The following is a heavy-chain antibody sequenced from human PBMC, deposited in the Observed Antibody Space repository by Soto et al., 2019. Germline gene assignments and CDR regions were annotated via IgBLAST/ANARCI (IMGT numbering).Heavy chain of an antibody. D-gene: IGHD1-1*01. J-gene: IGHJ3*02. CDR2: IYYSGNT. V-gene: IGHV4-31*02. CDR3: AQALVFTGGDGFEI. Sequence: QVRLQEWGPGLVKPSQTLSLKCSVSGGSITTGGRYSSWIRQLPGKGLEWIGDIYYSGNTSDNASLKSRVTISVEAAKNQFSLKLSSVTAADTAVYYCAQALVFTGGDGFEIWGQGRLVTVSS. CDR1: GGSITTGGRY.